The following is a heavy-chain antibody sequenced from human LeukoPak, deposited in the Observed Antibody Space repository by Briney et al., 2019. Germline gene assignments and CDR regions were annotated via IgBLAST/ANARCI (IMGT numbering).Heavy chain of an antibody. Sequence: SETLSLTCTVSGGSISSGSYYWSWIRQPAGKGLEWIGRIYTSGSTNYNPSLKSRVTISVDTSKNQFSLKLSSVTAADTAVYYCARDTNIAARPYYYYYYMDVWGKGTTVTVSS. J-gene: IGHJ6*03. D-gene: IGHD6-6*01. CDR1: GGSISSGSYY. V-gene: IGHV4-61*02. CDR2: IYTSGST. CDR3: ARDTNIAARPYYYYYYMDV.